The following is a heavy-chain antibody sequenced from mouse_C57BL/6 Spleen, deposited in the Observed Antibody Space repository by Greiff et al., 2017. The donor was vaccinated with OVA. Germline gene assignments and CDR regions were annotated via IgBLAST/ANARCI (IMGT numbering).Heavy chain of an antibody. D-gene: IGHD1-1*01. CDR2: INPNNGGT. CDR1: GYTFTDYY. CDR3: ARGEYYGSSLDYAMDY. Sequence: EVQLQQSGPELVKPGASVKISCKASGYTFTDYYMNWVKQSHGKSLEWIGDINPNNGGTSYNQKFKGKATLTVDKSSSSAYMELRSLTSEDSAVYYCARGEYYGSSLDYAMDYWGQGTSVTVSS. V-gene: IGHV1-26*01. J-gene: IGHJ4*01.